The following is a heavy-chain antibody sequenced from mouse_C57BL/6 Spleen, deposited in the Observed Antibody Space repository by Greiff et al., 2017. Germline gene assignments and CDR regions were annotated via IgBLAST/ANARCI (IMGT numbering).Heavy chain of an antibody. CDR3: ARSSYYYGSSPYAMDY. Sequence: EVQLQQSGPELVKPGASVKMSCKASGYTFTDYNMHWVKQSHGKSLEWIGYINPNNGGTSYNQKFKGKATLTVNKSSSTAYMELRSLTSEDSAVYYCARSSYYYGSSPYAMDYWGPGTSVTVSS. CDR1: GYTFTDYN. J-gene: IGHJ4*01. V-gene: IGHV1-22*01. CDR2: INPNNGGT. D-gene: IGHD1-1*01.